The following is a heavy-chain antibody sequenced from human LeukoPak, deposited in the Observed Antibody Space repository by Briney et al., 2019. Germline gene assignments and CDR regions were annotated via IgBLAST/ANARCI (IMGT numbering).Heavy chain of an antibody. D-gene: IGHD3-22*01. CDR2: ISWDGGST. V-gene: IGHV3-43*01. J-gene: IGHJ4*02. CDR3: AKASAMIVVVSKHFDY. Sequence: PGGSLRLSCAASGFTFDDYTMHWVRQGPGKGLEWVSLISWDGGSTYYADSVKGRFTISRDNSNNTLYLQKNSLRAEDTAVYYCAKASAMIVVVSKHFDYWGQGTLVTVSS. CDR1: GFTFDDYT.